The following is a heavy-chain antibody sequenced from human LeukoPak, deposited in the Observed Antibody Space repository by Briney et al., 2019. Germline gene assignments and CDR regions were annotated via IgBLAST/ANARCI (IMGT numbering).Heavy chain of an antibody. D-gene: IGHD6-19*01. Sequence: SETLSLTCAVYGGSFSGYYWSWIRQPPGKGLEWIGEINHSGSTNHNPSLKSRVTISVDTSKNQFSLKLSSVTAADTAVCYCARGTALGGSGWYLAPYGMDVWGQGTTVTVSS. CDR1: GGSFSGYY. CDR2: INHSGST. CDR3: ARGTALGGSGWYLAPYGMDV. V-gene: IGHV4-34*01. J-gene: IGHJ6*02.